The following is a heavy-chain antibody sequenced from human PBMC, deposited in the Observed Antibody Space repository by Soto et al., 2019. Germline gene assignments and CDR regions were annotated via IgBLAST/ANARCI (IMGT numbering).Heavy chain of an antibody. Sequence: EVHLLESGGGLVQPGGSLRLSCAASGFTFTSYAMSWVRQAAGKGLEWVSTLSGSGDSTYYADSVKGRFIISRDNLKNTLHLQMNSLRADDTAVYYCAKGSSWDNYFYYGLDVCGQGTTVTVSS. V-gene: IGHV3-23*01. CDR2: LSGSGDST. CDR1: GFTFTSYA. CDR3: AKGSSWDNYFYYGLDV. D-gene: IGHD6-13*01. J-gene: IGHJ6*02.